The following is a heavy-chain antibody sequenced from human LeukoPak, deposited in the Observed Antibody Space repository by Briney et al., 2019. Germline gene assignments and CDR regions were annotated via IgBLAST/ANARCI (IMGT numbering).Heavy chain of an antibody. CDR1: GFTFSSYA. CDR2: ISSSSSYI. D-gene: IGHD2-15*01. J-gene: IGHJ3*02. V-gene: IGHV3-21*01. Sequence: GGSLRLSCAASGFTFSSYAMSWVRQAPGKGLEWVSFISSSSSYIYYADSVKGRFTISRDNAKNSLYLQMNSLRAEDTAVYYCARRLNRDIVVVVAAPDAFDIWGQGTMVTVSS. CDR3: ARRLNRDIVVVVAAPDAFDI.